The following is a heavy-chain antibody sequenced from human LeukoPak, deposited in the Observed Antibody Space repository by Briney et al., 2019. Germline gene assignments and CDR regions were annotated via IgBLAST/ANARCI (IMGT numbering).Heavy chain of an antibody. CDR1: GFTFSSYW. CDR3: ARDDSSGYYAFDI. J-gene: IGHJ3*02. CDR2: IKQDGSEK. D-gene: IGHD3-22*01. V-gene: IGHV3-7*01. Sequence: GGSLRLSCAASGFTFSSYWMSWVRQAPGKGLEWVANIKQDGSEKYYVDSVKGRFTISRDNAKNSLYLQMNSLRAEDTAVYCCARDDSSGYYAFDIWGQGTMVTVSS.